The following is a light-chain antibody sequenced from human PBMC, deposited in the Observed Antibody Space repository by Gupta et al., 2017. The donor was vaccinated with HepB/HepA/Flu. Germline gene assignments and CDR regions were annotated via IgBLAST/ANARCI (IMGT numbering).Light chain of an antibody. CDR1: QSVTSYF. CDR3: QQVSSSLL. J-gene: IGKJ3*01. V-gene: IGKV3-20*01. CDR2: DAS. Sequence: VLSQSPGTLSLSPGDRATLSCRASQSVTSYFLAWYQQRPGQAHRLIIYDASNRCTGISDRFSGSGGTKDFTLTSSRREHEDCAVYYGQQVSSSLLFGRGTKVDVK.